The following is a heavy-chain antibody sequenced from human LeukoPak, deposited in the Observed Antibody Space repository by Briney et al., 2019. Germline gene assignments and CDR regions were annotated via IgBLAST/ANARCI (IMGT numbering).Heavy chain of an antibody. J-gene: IGHJ4*02. Sequence: GESLKISCKGSGYSSTSYWIGWVRQMPGKGLEWMGIIYPGDSDTRYSPSFQGQVTISADKSISTAYLQWSSLKASDTAMYYCARQGSTLLQWLALPLDYWGQGALVTVSS. D-gene: IGHD6-19*01. V-gene: IGHV5-51*01. CDR3: ARQGSTLLQWLALPLDY. CDR2: IYPGDSDT. CDR1: GYSSTSYW.